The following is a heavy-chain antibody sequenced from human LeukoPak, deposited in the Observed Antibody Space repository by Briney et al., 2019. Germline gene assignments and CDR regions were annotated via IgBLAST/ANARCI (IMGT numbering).Heavy chain of an antibody. Sequence: GGCLRLSCPASVFTLSSSVMTWVGQAPGKGVEGVSAISGCGGGAYYAESVKGQFTISRDNSKNTLYLQMNSLRVEDTAVYYCAKTLRFLEWLYLDYWGRGTLVTVSS. CDR2: ISGCGGGA. J-gene: IGHJ4*02. CDR1: VFTLSSSV. CDR3: AKTLRFLEWLYLDY. D-gene: IGHD3-3*01. V-gene: IGHV3-23*01.